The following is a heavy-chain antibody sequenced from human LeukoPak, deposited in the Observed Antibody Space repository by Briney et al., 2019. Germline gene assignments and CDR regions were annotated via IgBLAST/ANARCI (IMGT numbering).Heavy chain of an antibody. CDR3: AALNYDSSGYYSQDFDY. Sequence: SVKVSCKASGFTFTSSAVQWVRQARGQRREWIGWIVVGSGNTNYALKFQERVTITRDMSTSTAYMELSSLRSEDTAVYYCAALNYDSSGYYSQDFDYWGQGTLVTVSS. D-gene: IGHD3-22*01. V-gene: IGHV1-58*01. CDR1: GFTFTSSA. CDR2: IVVGSGNT. J-gene: IGHJ4*02.